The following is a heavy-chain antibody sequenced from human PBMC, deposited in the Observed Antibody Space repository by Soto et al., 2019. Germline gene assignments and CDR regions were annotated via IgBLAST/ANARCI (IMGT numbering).Heavy chain of an antibody. D-gene: IGHD2-15*01. CDR3: AKKATLQLGYCSGGSCKIDY. CDR2: ISGSGGST. V-gene: IGHV3-23*01. CDR1: GFTFSSYA. J-gene: IGHJ4*02. Sequence: EVQLLESGGGLVQPGGSLRLSCAASGFTFSSYAMSWVRQAPGKGLEWVSAISGSGGSTNYADSVQGRFTISRDNSKNTLYLQMNSLRAEDTAIYYCAKKATLQLGYCSGGSCKIDYWGQGTLVTVSS.